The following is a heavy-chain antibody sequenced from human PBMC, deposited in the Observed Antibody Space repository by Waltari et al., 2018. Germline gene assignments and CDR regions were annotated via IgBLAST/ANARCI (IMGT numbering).Heavy chain of an antibody. CDR3: ARESTDSDYGVHFDY. CDR1: GYTFTGYY. J-gene: IGHJ4*02. Sequence: QVQLVQSGAEVKKPGASVKVSCKASGYTFTGYYMHWVRQAPGQGLEWMGGINPNSGGTNYAQKFQGRVTMTRDTSISTAYMELSSLRSDDTAVYYCARESTDSDYGVHFDYWGQGTLVAVSS. D-gene: IGHD4-17*01. V-gene: IGHV1-2*02. CDR2: INPNSGGT.